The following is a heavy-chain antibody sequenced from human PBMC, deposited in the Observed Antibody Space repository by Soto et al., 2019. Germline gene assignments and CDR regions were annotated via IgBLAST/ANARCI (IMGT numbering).Heavy chain of an antibody. D-gene: IGHD4-17*01. CDR2: INHSGST. CDR1: GGSFSGYY. CDR3: ESHIDEYGDYVFDH. J-gene: IGHJ5*02. V-gene: IGHV4-34*01. Sequence: SETLSLTCAVYGGSFSGYYWSWIRQPPGKGLEWIGEINHSGSTNYNPSLKSRVTISVDTSKNQFSLKLSSVTAADTAVYYCESHIDEYGDYVFDHWGQGTLVTVSS.